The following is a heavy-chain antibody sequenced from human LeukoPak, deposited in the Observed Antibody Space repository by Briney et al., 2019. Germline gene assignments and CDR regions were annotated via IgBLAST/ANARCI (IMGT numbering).Heavy chain of an antibody. D-gene: IGHD2-2*01. Sequence: GGSLRLSCAASGFTFSSYAMSWVRQAPGKGLEWVSGISGSGGSTYYADSVKGRFTISRDNAKNSLYLQMNSLRAGDTAVYYCASEVRYCSSTSCSDYWGQGTLVTVSS. J-gene: IGHJ4*02. CDR2: ISGSGGST. CDR3: ASEVRYCSSTSCSDY. CDR1: GFTFSSYA. V-gene: IGHV3-23*01.